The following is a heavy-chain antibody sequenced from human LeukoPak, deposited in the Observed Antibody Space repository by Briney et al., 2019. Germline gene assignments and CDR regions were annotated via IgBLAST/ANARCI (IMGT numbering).Heavy chain of an antibody. CDR2: ISSSSYV. CDR3: ARGRDGYNLRY. D-gene: IGHD5-24*01. J-gene: IGHJ4*02. Sequence: GGSLRLSCAASGFTFSSYSMNWVRQAPGKGLEWVPSISSSSYVYYADSVKGRFTISRDNAKNSLYLQMNSLRAEDTAVYYCARGRDGYNLRYWGQGTLVTVSS. CDR1: GFTFSSYS. V-gene: IGHV3-21*01.